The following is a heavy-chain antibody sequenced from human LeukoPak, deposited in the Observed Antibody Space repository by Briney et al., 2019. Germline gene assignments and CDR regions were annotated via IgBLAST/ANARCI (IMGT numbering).Heavy chain of an antibody. V-gene: IGHV3-7*03. CDR2: IKKDGSET. D-gene: IGHD6-13*01. CDR3: ARGRYSSTTYYFDS. J-gene: IGHJ4*02. Sequence: GGSLRLSCAASGFTFSSSWMSWVRQAPGKGLEWVANIKKDGSETYYVDSVKGRFTISRDNAKNSLYLQTNSLRAEDMAIYYCARGRYSSTTYYFDSWGQGTLVSVST. CDR1: GFTFSSSW.